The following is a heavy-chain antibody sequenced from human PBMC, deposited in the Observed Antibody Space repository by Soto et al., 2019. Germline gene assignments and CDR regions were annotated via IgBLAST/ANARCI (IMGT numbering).Heavy chain of an antibody. J-gene: IGHJ5*02. CDR2: IYTSGST. CDR1: GGSIRSYY. D-gene: IGHD6-13*01. Sequence: SAPLSLPCTVCGGSIRSYYWSWLRQPAGKGLEWIGRIYTSGSTNYNPSLKSRVTMSVDTSKNQFSLKLSSVTAADTAVYYCARDPSYSSRPRSNWFDPWGQGTLVTVSS. V-gene: IGHV4-4*07. CDR3: ARDPSYSSRPRSNWFDP.